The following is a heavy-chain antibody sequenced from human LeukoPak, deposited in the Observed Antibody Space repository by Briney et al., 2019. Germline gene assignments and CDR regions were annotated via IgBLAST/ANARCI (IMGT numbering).Heavy chain of an antibody. CDR1: GGSFSGYY. CDR3: ARAVGPTVTTWYYFDY. D-gene: IGHD4-17*01. CDR2: INHSGST. Sequence: SETLSLTCAVYGGSFSGYYWSWIRQPPGKGLEWIGEINHSGSTNYNPSLKSRVTISVDTSKNQFSLKLSSVTAADTAVYYCARAVGPTVTTWYYFDYWGQGTLVTVSS. V-gene: IGHV4-34*01. J-gene: IGHJ4*02.